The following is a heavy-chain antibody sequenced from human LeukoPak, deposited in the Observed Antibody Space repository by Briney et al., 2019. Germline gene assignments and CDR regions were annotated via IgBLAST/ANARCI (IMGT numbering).Heavy chain of an antibody. CDR1: GGTFSSYA. CDR3: ARERCSSTSCYNYYGMDV. CDR2: IIPILGIA. V-gene: IGHV1-69*04. Sequence: ASVKVSCKASGGTFSSYAISWVRQAPGQGLEWMGRIIPILGIANYAQKFQGRVTITADKSTSTAYMELSSLRSEDTAVYYCARERCSSTSCYNYYGMDVWGQGTTVTVSS. J-gene: IGHJ6*02. D-gene: IGHD2-2*02.